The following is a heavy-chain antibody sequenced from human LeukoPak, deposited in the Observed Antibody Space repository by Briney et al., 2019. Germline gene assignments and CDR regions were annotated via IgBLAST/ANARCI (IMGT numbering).Heavy chain of an antibody. V-gene: IGHV3-66*01. CDR3: NHCDCPLPY. D-gene: IGHD2-21*02. CDR2: IYTDGIT. CDR1: GVSLSANF. Sequence: GCLRLSSEVSGVSLSANFWPSVRQAPGQALEWVSLIYTDGITHDADAVKGRFIFTRDSTVTTVYLQMNSLRPEDMAVYFCNHCDCPLPYWGQGTLVTVSS. J-gene: IGHJ4*02.